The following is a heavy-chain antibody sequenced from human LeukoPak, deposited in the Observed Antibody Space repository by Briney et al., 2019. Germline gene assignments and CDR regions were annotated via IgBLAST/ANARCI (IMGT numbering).Heavy chain of an antibody. CDR3: ARRLTSGYNDY. D-gene: IGHD3-22*01. J-gene: IGHJ4*02. V-gene: IGHV1-8*01. Sequence: ASVKVSCKASGYTFTSYDINWVRQATGQGPEWMGWMNPNSGNTGYAQNLQGRVTLTTDTSTSSAYMELRSLRSDDTAVFYCARRLTSGYNDYWGQGTLVTVSS. CDR1: GYTFTSYD. CDR2: MNPNSGNT.